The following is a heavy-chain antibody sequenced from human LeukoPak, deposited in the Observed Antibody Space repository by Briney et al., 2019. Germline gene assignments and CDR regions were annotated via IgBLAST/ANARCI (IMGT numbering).Heavy chain of an antibody. D-gene: IGHD3-22*01. Sequence: PGGSLRLSCAASGFTFSSYAMHWVRQAPGKGLEWVAVISYDGSNKYYADSVKGRFTISRDNSKNTLYLQMNSLRAEDTAVYYCAKDLYDSSGSRYDYWGQGTLVTVSS. CDR3: AKDLYDSSGSRYDY. CDR1: GFTFSSYA. CDR2: ISYDGSNK. V-gene: IGHV3-30-3*01. J-gene: IGHJ4*02.